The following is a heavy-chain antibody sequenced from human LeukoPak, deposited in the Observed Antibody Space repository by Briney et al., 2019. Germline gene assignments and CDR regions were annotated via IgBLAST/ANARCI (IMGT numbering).Heavy chain of an antibody. J-gene: IGHJ4*02. CDR1: GFIFSSYG. CDR2: IWYDGSKT. CDR3: ATQRLVLSRIDY. Sequence: HPGGSLRLSCAASGFIFSSYGMHWVRQAPGKGLEWVAVIWYDGSKTYYADSVQGRFTVSRDNSKNTLYLQMNSLRAEDTAVYYCATQRLVLSRIDYWGQGTLVTVSS. D-gene: IGHD6-19*01. V-gene: IGHV3-33*01.